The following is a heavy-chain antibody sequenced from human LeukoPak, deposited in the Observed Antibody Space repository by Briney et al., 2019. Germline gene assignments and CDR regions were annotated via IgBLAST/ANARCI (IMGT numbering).Heavy chain of an antibody. Sequence: PSETLSLTCTVSGGSISSYYWSWIRQPPGKGLEWIGYIYYSGSTNYNPSLKSRVTISVDTFKNQFSLKLSSVTAADTAVYYCAITRGGSGWPFDYWGQGTLVTVSS. V-gene: IGHV4-59*01. D-gene: IGHD6-19*01. J-gene: IGHJ4*02. CDR1: GGSISSYY. CDR3: AITRGGSGWPFDY. CDR2: IYYSGST.